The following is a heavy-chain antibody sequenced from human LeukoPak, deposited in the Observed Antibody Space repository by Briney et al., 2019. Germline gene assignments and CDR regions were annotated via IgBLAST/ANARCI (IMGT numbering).Heavy chain of an antibody. V-gene: IGHV3-23*01. D-gene: IGHD6-19*01. CDR2: ISGSGGST. CDR3: AKDTGSRAVAGTPFDY. J-gene: IGHJ4*02. Sequence: PGGSLRLSCAASGFTFSSYAMSWVRQAPGQGLEWVSVISGSGGSTYYADSVKGRFTISRDNSKNTLYLQMNSLRAEDTALYYCAKDTGSRAVAGTPFDYWGQGALVTVSS. CDR1: GFTFSSYA.